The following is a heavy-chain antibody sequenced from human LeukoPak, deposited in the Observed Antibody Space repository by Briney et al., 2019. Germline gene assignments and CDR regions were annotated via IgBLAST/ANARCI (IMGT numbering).Heavy chain of an antibody. V-gene: IGHV3-23*01. CDR2: LSTSGGVT. CDR1: GFTFSSYA. Sequence: GSLRLSCAASGFTFSSYAVSWVRQAPGKGLEWVSALSTSGGVTHYADSLKGRFTISRDESKNTLYLQMNSLRADDTAVYYCAKSRSGWGDFDIWGQGTMVTVSS. J-gene: IGHJ3*02. CDR3: AKSRSGWGDFDI. D-gene: IGHD3-16*01.